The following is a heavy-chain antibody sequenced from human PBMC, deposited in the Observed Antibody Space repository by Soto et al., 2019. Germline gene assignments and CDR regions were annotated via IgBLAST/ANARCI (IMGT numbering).Heavy chain of an antibody. CDR1: GYTFTDYR. CDR3: ARERGA. Sequence: QVQLVQSGAEVKEPGASVKVSCKASGYTFTDYRMHWERQAPGQGLEWMGMINPSGGSTSYAQKFQGRVTMTRDTTTSTVCMELSRLRSEDTAVYYCARERGAWGQGTLVTVSS. J-gene: IGHJ4*02. D-gene: IGHD1-26*01. V-gene: IGHV1-46*01. CDR2: INPSGGST.